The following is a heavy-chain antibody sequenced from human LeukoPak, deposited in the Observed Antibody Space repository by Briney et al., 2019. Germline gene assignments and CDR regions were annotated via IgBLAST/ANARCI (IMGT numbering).Heavy chain of an antibody. CDR3: ARYSSSRNWFDP. D-gene: IGHD6-13*01. J-gene: IGHJ5*02. V-gene: IGHV4-39*01. Sequence: WKTLSLICTVSGGPISSSRDHWGWTRQPPGKGVEWIGSIYYSGSTYYNPSLKSRVTISVDTSKNQFSLKLSAVTAADTAVYYCARYSSSRNWFDPWGQGTLVTVSS. CDR2: IYYSGST. CDR1: GGPISSSRDH.